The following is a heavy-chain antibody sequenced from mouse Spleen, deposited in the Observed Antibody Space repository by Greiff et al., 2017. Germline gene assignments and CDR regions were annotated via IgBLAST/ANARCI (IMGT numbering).Heavy chain of an antibody. CDR2: ISYDGSN. J-gene: IGHJ4*01. CDR3: ARDHITTVPYYAMDY. V-gene: IGHV3-6*02. CDR1: GYSITSGYY. D-gene: IGHD1-1*01. Sequence: EVKLVESGPGLVKPSQSLSLTCSVTGYSITSGYYWNWIRQFPGNKLEWMGYISYDGSNNYNPSLKNRISITRDTSKNQFFLKLNSVTTEDTATYYCARDHITTVPYYAMDYWGQGTSVTVSS.